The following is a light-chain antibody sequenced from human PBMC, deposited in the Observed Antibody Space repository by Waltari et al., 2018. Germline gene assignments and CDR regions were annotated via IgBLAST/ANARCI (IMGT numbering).Light chain of an antibody. CDR3: SSYADSNIVV. CDR1: SSDVGGYNY. CDR2: EVN. Sequence: QSALTQPPSASGSPGQSVTISCAGTSSDVGGYNYVSLYQQHPGKAPKLMISEVNKRPSGVSDRLSGSKSGNTASLTVSGLQAEDEADYYCSSYADSNIVVFGGGTKLTVL. J-gene: IGLJ2*01. V-gene: IGLV2-8*01.